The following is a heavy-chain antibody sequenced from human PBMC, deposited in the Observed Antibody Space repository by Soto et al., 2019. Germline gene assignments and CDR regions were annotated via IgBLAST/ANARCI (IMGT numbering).Heavy chain of an antibody. D-gene: IGHD2-2*01. Sequence: GASVKVSCKASGYTFTGYYIHWVRQAPGLGLEWMGWINPNSGVTNYAQNSQGRVTMTRDASIRTAYTELNRLRSDDTAVYYGARIVVPSSIGAFDPWGQGTMVSVSS. J-gene: IGHJ5*01. V-gene: IGHV1-2*02. CDR2: INPNSGVT. CDR3: ARIVVPSSIGAFDP. CDR1: GYTFTGYY.